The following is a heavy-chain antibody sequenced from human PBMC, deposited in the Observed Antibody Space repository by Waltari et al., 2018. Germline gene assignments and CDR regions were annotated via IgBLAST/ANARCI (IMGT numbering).Heavy chain of an antibody. CDR3: GRDVYGDYVGGGGGAFDI. CDR2: ISSRSYI. V-gene: IGHV3-21*01. Sequence: EVQLVESGGGLVKPGGSLRLSCAASGFPLSTYSMNWVRQAPGKGLEWVSSISSRSYIYYVDSVKGRFTISRDNAKNSLYLQMNSLRAEDTAVYYCGRDVYGDYVGGGGGAFDIWGQGTMVTVSS. CDR1: GFPLSTYS. D-gene: IGHD4-17*01. J-gene: IGHJ3*02.